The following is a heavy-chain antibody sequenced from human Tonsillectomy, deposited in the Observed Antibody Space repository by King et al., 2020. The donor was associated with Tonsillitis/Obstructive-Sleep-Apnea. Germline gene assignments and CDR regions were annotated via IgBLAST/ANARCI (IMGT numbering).Heavy chain of an antibody. CDR3: TRGLYRGRYLFDY. Sequence: LVESGGGLVKPGRSLRLSCSASGFTFGDHALSWFRQAPGKGLEWVGFIRSKAYGGTTEYAASVKGRFTISRDDSKSIAYLQMESLKTEETAVYYCTRGLYRGRYLFDYWGQGTLVTVSS. CDR1: GFTFGDHA. V-gene: IGHV3-49*05. CDR2: IRSKAYGGTT. J-gene: IGHJ4*02. D-gene: IGHD1-26*01.